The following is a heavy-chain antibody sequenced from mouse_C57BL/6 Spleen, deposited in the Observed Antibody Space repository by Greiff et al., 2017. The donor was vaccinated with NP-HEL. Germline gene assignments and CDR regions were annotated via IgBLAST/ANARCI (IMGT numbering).Heavy chain of an antibody. CDR2: INPSTGGT. D-gene: IGHD2-3*01. J-gene: IGHJ1*03. CDR3: ARRIYDGYYGYFDV. Sequence: VQLKQSGPELVKPGASVKISCKASGYSFTGYYMNWVKQSPEKSLEWIGEINPSTGGTTYNQKFKAKATLTVDKSSSTAYMQLKSLTSEDSAVYYCARRIYDGYYGYFDVWGTGTTVTVSS. V-gene: IGHV1-42*01. CDR1: GYSFTGYY.